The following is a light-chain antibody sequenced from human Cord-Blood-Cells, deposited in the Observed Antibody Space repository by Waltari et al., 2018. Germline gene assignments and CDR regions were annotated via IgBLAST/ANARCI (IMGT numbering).Light chain of an antibody. J-gene: IGLJ3*02. CDR1: SSDVGGYNY. CDR3: CSDAGSYTWV. CDR2: DVS. Sequence: QSALTQPRSVSGSPGQSVTISCTGTSSDVGGYNYVSWYQQHPGKAPKLMIYDVSKRPSGVPDRFSGSKSGNTAYLTICGLQAEDEADYYCCSDAGSYTWVFGGGTKLTVL. V-gene: IGLV2-11*01.